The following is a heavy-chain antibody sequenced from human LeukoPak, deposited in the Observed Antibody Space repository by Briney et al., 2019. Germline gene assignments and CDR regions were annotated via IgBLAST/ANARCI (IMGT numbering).Heavy chain of an antibody. V-gene: IGHV3-48*02. CDR3: ARDRPNTGYDFDY. J-gene: IGHJ4*02. CDR2: ITSSSSSI. D-gene: IGHD5-12*01. CDR1: GFAFSSYS. Sequence: GGSLRLSCAASGFAFSSYSMNWVRQAPGKGLEWLSYITSSSSSIFYAGSVKGRFTISRDNVKNSLYLQMNSLRDDDTAVYYCARDRPNTGYDFDYWGQGALVTVSS.